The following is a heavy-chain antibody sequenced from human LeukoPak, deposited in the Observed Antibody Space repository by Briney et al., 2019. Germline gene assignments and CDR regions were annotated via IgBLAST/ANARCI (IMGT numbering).Heavy chain of an antibody. J-gene: IGHJ4*02. CDR3: AKGPYIVVVPAAMPAGG. CDR2: ISGSAGST. V-gene: IGHV3-23*01. CDR1: GFTFSSYA. Sequence: GGSLRLSCAASGFTFSSYAMSWVRQAPGKGLEWVSAISGSAGSTYYADSVKGRFTISRDNSKNTLYLQMNSLRAEDTAVYYCAKGPYIVVVPAAMPAGGGGQEPLVTVSS. D-gene: IGHD2-2*01.